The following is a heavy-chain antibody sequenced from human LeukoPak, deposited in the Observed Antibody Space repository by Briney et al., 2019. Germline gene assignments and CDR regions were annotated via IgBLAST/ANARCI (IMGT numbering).Heavy chain of an antibody. CDR2: IRYDGSNK. D-gene: IGHD6-19*01. V-gene: IGHV3-30*02. Sequence: GGSLRLSCAASGFTFSSYGMHWVRQAPGKGLEWAAFIRYDGSNKYYADSVKGRFTISRDNSKNTLYLQMNSLRAEDTAVYYCARGSGSGWYSGGFDPWGQGTLVTVSS. CDR3: ARGSGSGWYSGGFDP. J-gene: IGHJ5*02. CDR1: GFTFSSYG.